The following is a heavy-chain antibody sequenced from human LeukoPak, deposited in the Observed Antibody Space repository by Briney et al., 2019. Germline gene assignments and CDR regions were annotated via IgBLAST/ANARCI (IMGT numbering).Heavy chain of an antibody. CDR3: SYQLLFNS. V-gene: IGHV3-23*01. D-gene: IGHD2-2*01. Sequence: GGSLRLSCAASGLTFSSYAMSWVRQAPGTGLEWVSTVSGSGDSTYYADSVKGRFTISRDNSNNTLYLQMDSLRAEDAAIYYCSYQLLFNSWGQGTLVTVSS. CDR1: GLTFSSYA. CDR2: VSGSGDST. J-gene: IGHJ4*02.